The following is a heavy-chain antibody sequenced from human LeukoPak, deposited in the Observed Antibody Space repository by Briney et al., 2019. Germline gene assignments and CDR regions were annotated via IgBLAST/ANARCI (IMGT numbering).Heavy chain of an antibody. CDR2: ISGSGGST. J-gene: IGHJ4*02. V-gene: IGHV3-23*01. D-gene: IGHD3-22*01. CDR1: RFTFSSYA. CDR3: ARGSGSYDSVDYSLLNYFDY. Sequence: GGSLRLSCAASRFTFSSYAMSWVRQAPGKGLEWVSAISGSGGSTYYADSVKGRFTISRDNSKNTLYLQMNSLRTDDTAVYYCARGSGSYDSVDYSLLNYFDYWGQGTLVTVSS.